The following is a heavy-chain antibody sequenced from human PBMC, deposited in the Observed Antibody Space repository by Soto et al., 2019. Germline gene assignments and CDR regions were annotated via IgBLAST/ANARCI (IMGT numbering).Heavy chain of an antibody. Sequence: GESLQISCQGFGYSFTSFWIGWVRQMPGKGLEWMGIINPVDSDTRYSPSFQGQVTISVDKSITTAYLQWSSLKASDTAMYYCARGFFCPPSTANYDYWGLGTLVTVSS. CDR1: GYSFTSFW. CDR3: ARGFFCPPSTANYDY. CDR2: INPVDSDT. J-gene: IGHJ4*02. D-gene: IGHD5-18*01. V-gene: IGHV5-51*01.